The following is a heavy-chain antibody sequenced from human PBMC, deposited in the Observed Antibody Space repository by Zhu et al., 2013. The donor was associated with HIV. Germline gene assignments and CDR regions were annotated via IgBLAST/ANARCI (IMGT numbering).Heavy chain of an antibody. Sequence: QVLLVQSGAEVKKPGASLKVSCKASEYTFTDYYIYWVRQAPGQGLEWMGWINPNSGDTNSAQRFQGRVTMTRDTSISTAYMELSSLRSDDTAVYYCAREENSSSYAFDIWGQGTMVTVSS. CDR1: EYTFTDYY. V-gene: IGHV1-2*02. CDR3: AREENSSSYAFDI. D-gene: IGHD3-22*01. CDR2: INPNSGDT. J-gene: IGHJ3*02.